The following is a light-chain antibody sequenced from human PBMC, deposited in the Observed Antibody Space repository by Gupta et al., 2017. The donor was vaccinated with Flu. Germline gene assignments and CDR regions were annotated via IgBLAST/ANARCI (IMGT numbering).Light chain of an antibody. J-gene: IGLJ3*02. CDR2: QDS. V-gene: IGLV3-1*01. CDR1: KLGDKY. CDR3: QAWDSSTCV. Sequence: SYALTQPPSVPVSPGQTASITCSGDKLGDKYACWYQQKPGQSPGLVIYQDSNRPSGIPDRFSGSNSGNTATLTISGTQAVDEADYYCQAWDSSTCVFGGGTKLTVL.